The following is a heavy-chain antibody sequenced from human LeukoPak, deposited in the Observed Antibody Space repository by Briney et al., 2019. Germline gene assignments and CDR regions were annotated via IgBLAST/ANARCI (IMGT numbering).Heavy chain of an antibody. CDR1: GFTFSSYS. D-gene: IGHD4-17*01. CDR2: ISSSSSYI. V-gene: IGHV3-21*01. CDR3: ARDLYGDYPWDY. Sequence: TGGSLRLSCAASGFTFSSYSMNWVRQAPGKGLEWVSSISSSSSYIYYADSVKGRFTISRENAKNSLYLQMNSLRAEDTAVYYCARDLYGDYPWDYWGQGTLVTVSS. J-gene: IGHJ4*02.